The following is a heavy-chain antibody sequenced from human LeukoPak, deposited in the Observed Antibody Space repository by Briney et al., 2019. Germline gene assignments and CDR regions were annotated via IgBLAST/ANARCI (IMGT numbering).Heavy chain of an antibody. CDR1: GFTFSNYW. D-gene: IGHD1-26*01. Sequence: GGSLRLSCAASGFTFSNYWMSWVRQAPGKGLEWVANIKEDGSEKYYVDSVRGRFTISRDNAKNSLYLQMNSLRAEDTAVYYCARVGATPAFDIWGQGTMVTVSS. CDR3: ARVGATPAFDI. V-gene: IGHV3-7*01. CDR2: IKEDGSEK. J-gene: IGHJ3*02.